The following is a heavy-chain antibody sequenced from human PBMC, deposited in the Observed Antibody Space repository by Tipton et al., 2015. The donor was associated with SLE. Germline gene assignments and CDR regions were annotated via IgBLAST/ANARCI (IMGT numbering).Heavy chain of an antibody. J-gene: IGHJ6*03. V-gene: IGHV4-61*01. CDR2: IYYSGST. CDR1: GGSVSSGSYY. Sequence: TLSLTCTVSGGSVSSGSYYWSWIRQPPGKGLEWIGYIYYSGSTNYNPSLKSRVTISVDTSKNQFSLKLSSVTAADTAVYYCASREVSSYYYYYMDVWGQGTMVTVSS. CDR3: ASREVSSYYYYYMDV. D-gene: IGHD2-2*01.